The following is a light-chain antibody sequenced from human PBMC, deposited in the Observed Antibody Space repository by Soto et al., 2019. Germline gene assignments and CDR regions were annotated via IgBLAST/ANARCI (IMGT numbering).Light chain of an antibody. CDR2: GAS. J-gene: IGKJ1*01. CDR3: QQYGRSPTT. V-gene: IGKV3-20*01. CDR1: QSVSSSY. Sequence: EIVLTQSPGTLSLSPGERATLSCRASQSVSSSYLAWYQQKRGQAPRFLIYGASTRATGIPDRFSGSGSGTGFTLTISRLEPEDFALYYCQQYGRSPTTFGQGTKVDI.